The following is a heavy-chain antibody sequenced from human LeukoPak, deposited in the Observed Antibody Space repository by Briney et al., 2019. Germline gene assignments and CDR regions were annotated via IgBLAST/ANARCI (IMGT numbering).Heavy chain of an antibody. CDR1: GGSFSGYY. CDR2: INHSGST. V-gene: IGHV4-34*01. D-gene: IGHD6-19*01. J-gene: IGHJ4*02. CDR3: ARGRLGYSSGWYGY. Sequence: PSETLSLTCAVYGGSFSGYYWSWIRQPPGKGLEWIGEINHSGSTNYNPSLKSRVNISVDTSKNQFSLKLSSVTAADTAVYYCARGRLGYSSGWYGYWGQGTLVTVSS.